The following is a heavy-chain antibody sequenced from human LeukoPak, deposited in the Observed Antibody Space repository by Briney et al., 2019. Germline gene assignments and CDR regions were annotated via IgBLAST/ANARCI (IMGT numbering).Heavy chain of an antibody. D-gene: IGHD2-2*01. V-gene: IGHV5-51*01. CDR3: ARHRATSTWSDFDY. CDR1: GYTFTHNW. J-gene: IGHJ4*02. CDR2: IFPADSNT. Sequence: GESLKISCKVSGYTFTHNWIGWVRQKPGRGLEWLGVIFPADSNTAYNSSFRGQVTISVDKSIDTAYLQWGSLKASDSAIYYCARHRATSTWSDFDYWGQGTVVTVSS.